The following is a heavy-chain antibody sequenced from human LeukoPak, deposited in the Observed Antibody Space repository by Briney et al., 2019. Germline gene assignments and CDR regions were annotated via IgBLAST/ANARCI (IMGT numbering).Heavy chain of an antibody. CDR1: GITLSNYG. V-gene: IGHV3-23*01. CDR3: ARDYSSGYENYFDY. CDR2: ISDSGGRT. D-gene: IGHD3-22*01. J-gene: IGHJ4*02. Sequence: GGSLRLSCAASGITLSNYGMSWVRQAPGKGLEWVAGISDSGGRTNYADSVKGRFTISRDNPKNTLCLQMNSLRAEDTAVYYCARDYSSGYENYFDYWGQGTLVTVSS.